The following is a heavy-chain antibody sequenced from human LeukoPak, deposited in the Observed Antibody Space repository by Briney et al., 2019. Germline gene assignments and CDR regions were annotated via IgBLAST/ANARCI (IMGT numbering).Heavy chain of an antibody. D-gene: IGHD6-19*01. CDR1: GYTFTIYG. V-gene: IGHV1-18*01. CDR2: ISAYNGNT. J-gene: IGHJ4*02. Sequence: ASVKVSFKASGYTFTIYGISWVRQAPGQGVEWMGWISAYNGNTNYAQKLQGRVTMTTDTSTSTAYMELRSLRSDDTAVYYCARGLGDSSGWFLGYWGQGTLVTVSS. CDR3: ARGLGDSSGWFLGY.